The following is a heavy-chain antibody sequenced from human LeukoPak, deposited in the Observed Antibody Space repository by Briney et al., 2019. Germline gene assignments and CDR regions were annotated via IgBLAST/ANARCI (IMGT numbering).Heavy chain of an antibody. J-gene: IGHJ4*02. V-gene: IGHV3-23*01. CDR2: ISGSGGST. CDR3: AKDGLPTTVTWGYYFDY. D-gene: IGHD4-17*01. CDR1: GFTFSSYG. Sequence: GSLRLSCAASGFTFSSYGMGWVRQAPGKGLEWVSAISGSGGSTYYADSVKGRFTISRDNSKNTLYLQMNSLRAEDTAVYYCAKDGLPTTVTWGYYFDYWGQGTLVTVSS.